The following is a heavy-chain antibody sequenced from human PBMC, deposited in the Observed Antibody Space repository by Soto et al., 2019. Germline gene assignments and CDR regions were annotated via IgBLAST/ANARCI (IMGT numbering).Heavy chain of an antibody. V-gene: IGHV1-8*01. J-gene: IGHJ6*02. CDR1: GYSFTSDD. CDR2: MNPNSGNT. D-gene: IGHD2-15*01. CDR3: ARGSELGYCSGGSCPHYYYYYGMDV. Sequence: LVEVSVKASGYSFTSDDINWVRRGAGQGLEWMGWMNPNSGNTGYAQKFQGRVTMTRNTSISTAYMELSSLRSEDTAVYYCARGSELGYCSGGSCPHYYYYYGMDVWGQGTTVT.